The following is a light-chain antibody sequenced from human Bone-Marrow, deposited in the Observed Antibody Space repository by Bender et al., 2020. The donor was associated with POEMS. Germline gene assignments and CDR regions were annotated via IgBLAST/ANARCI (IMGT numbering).Light chain of an antibody. CDR2: DVN. V-gene: IGLV2-23*02. J-gene: IGLJ1*01. CDR3: CSYAGSRPLV. CDR1: SSDVGSYNV. Sequence: QSALTQPASVSGSPGQSITISCTGTSSDVGSYNVVSWYQQYPGKAPKLLIYDVNKRPSGVPDRFSGSRSGNTASLTISGLQAEDEADYYCCSYAGSRPLVFGTGTKVTVL.